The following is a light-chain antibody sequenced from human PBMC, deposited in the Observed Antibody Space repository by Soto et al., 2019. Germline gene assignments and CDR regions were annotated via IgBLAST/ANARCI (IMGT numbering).Light chain of an antibody. CDR1: QSVSSY. J-gene: IGKJ4*01. CDR3: HQRSNWPRALT. Sequence: EIVLTQSPATLSLSPGERATLSCRASQSVSSYLAWYQQKPGQAPRLLIYDASNRATGIPARFSGSGSGTDFTLTSSSLEPEDFAVYYCHQRSNWPRALTFGGGTKVEIK. V-gene: IGKV3-11*01. CDR2: DAS.